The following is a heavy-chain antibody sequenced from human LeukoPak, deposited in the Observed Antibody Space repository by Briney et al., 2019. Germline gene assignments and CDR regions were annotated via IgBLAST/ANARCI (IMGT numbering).Heavy chain of an antibody. V-gene: IGHV1-46*01. J-gene: IGHJ4*02. CDR2: INPSGGST. CDR3: ARDQEGFDY. CDR1: GYIFTSHY. Sequence: ASVKVSCKASGYIFTSHYMHWMRQAPGQGLEWMGMINPSGGSTVYAQKFQGRVTVTRDTSTSTVHMELSGLRSEDTAVYYCARDQEGFDYWGQGTLVTVSS.